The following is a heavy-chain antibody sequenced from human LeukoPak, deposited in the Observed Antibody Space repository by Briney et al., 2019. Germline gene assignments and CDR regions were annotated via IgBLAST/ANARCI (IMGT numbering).Heavy chain of an antibody. Sequence: GGSLRLSCAASGFTFSSYAMSWARQAPGKGLEWVSYISSSGSTIYYADSVKGRFTISGDNAKNSLYLQMNSQRAEDTAVYYCARDLDSYGSDYWGQGTLVTVSS. CDR3: ARDLDSYGSDY. CDR2: ISSSGSTI. CDR1: GFTFSSYA. J-gene: IGHJ4*02. V-gene: IGHV3-48*03. D-gene: IGHD5-18*01.